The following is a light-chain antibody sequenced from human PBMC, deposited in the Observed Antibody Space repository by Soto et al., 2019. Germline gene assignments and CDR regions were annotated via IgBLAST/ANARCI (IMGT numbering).Light chain of an antibody. CDR3: SSYTTSSTVV. CDR1: SSDVGGYNY. CDR2: NVS. V-gene: IGLV2-14*03. J-gene: IGLJ2*01. Sequence: QSALTQPASVSGSPGQSITISCTGTSSDVGGYNYVSWYQHHPDKAPKLIIYNVSNRPSGVSNRFSGSKSGNTASLTISGLQAEDEADYYCSSYTTSSTVVFGGGTKVTVL.